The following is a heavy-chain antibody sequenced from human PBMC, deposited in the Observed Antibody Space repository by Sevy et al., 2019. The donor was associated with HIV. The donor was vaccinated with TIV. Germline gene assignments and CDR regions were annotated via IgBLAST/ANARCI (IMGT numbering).Heavy chain of an antibody. D-gene: IGHD1-26*01. CDR2: MNPNRGGI. CDR1: GYTFSGNY. Sequence: ASVKVSCKASGYTFSGNYIHWVRQAPGQGLEWMGWMNPNRGGINYAQKFQGRVTMTRDTSINTAYMDLSRLRSDDTAVYYCARSAYSGSFCDFWGQGTLVTVSS. V-gene: IGHV1-2*02. CDR3: ARSAYSGSFCDF. J-gene: IGHJ4*02.